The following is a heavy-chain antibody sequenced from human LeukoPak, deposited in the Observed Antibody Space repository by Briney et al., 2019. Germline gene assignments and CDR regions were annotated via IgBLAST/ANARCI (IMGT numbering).Heavy chain of an antibody. CDR2: ISSSGTYI. CDR1: GFTFSIYN. V-gene: IGHV3-21*01. J-gene: IGHJ4*02. D-gene: IGHD1-26*01. Sequence: PGGSLRLSCAASGFTFSIYNMNWVRQAPGKGLEWVSSISSSGTYIYYADSVKGRFTISRDTAKNSLYLQMNSLRAEDTAVYYCARSYSGFGYALHDYWGQGTLVTVSS. CDR3: ARSYSGFGYALHDY.